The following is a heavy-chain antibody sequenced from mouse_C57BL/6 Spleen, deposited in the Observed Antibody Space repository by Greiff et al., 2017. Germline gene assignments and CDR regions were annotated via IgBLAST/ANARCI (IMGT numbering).Heavy chain of an antibody. CDR3: ARVGYSNSYAMDY. CDR1: GFTFSDYG. J-gene: IGHJ4*01. D-gene: IGHD2-5*01. Sequence: VQLKESGGGLVKPGGSLKLSCAASGFTFSDYGMHWVRLAPEKGLEWVAYSSSGSSTIYYADTVKGRFTISRDNAKNTLFLQMTSLRSEDTAMYYCARVGYSNSYAMDYWGQGTSVTVSS. V-gene: IGHV5-17*01. CDR2: SSSGSSTI.